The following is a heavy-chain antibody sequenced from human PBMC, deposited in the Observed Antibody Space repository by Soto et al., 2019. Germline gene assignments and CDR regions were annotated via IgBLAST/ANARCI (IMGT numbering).Heavy chain of an antibody. Sequence: PGGSLRLSCAASGFTFSSYAMSWVRQAPGKGLEWVGFIRSKAYGGTTEYAASVKGRFTISRDDSKSIAYLQMNSLKTEDTAVYYCTRESGTYYDFWSCYYTWYYFDYWGQGTLVTVSS. J-gene: IGHJ4*02. CDR2: IRSKAYGGTT. D-gene: IGHD3-3*01. CDR3: TRESGTYYDFWSCYYTWYYFDY. V-gene: IGHV3-49*04. CDR1: GFTFSSYA.